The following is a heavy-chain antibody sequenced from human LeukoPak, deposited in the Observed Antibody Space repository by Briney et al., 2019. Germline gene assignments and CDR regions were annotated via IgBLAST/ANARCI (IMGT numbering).Heavy chain of an antibody. Sequence: ASVKVSCKASGYTFTSYSIHWVRQAPGQGLEWMGWINTNTGNPTYAQGFTGRFVFSLDTSVSTAYLQISSLKAEDTAVYYCARDQRVVGATTPDAFDIWGQGTMVTVSS. CDR2: INTNTGNP. J-gene: IGHJ3*02. V-gene: IGHV7-4-1*02. CDR1: GYTFTSYS. CDR3: ARDQRVVGATTPDAFDI. D-gene: IGHD1-26*01.